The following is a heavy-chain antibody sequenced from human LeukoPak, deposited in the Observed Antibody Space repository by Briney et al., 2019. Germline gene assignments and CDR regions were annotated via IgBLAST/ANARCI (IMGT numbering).Heavy chain of an antibody. CDR3: ATVGFCNTTSCFYYYYGVDV. V-gene: IGHV3-15*01. CDR2: IKSKTDGGTT. CDR1: GISFTNAW. D-gene: IGHD2-2*01. J-gene: IGHJ6*02. Sequence: GGSLILSCAASGISFTNAWMYWVRQAPGKGLEWVGRIKSKTDGGTTDYAEPVKGRFTISRDDSKNMLYLQMSSLKTEDTAVYFCATVGFCNTTSCFYYYYGVDVWGQGATVTVSS.